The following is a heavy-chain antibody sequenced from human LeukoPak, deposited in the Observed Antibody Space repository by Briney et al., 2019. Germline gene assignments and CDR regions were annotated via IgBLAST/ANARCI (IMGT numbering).Heavy chain of an antibody. CDR3: AKEGVTMVRGVSILWYGMDV. J-gene: IGHJ6*02. CDR1: GFTVSSTY. Sequence: GGSLRLSCAASGFTVSSTYMSWVRQAPGKGLEWVSVIYSGGRTYYADSVKGRFTISRDNSKNTLYLQMKSLRAEDTAVYYCAKEGVTMVRGVSILWYGMDVWGQGTTVTVSS. V-gene: IGHV3-66*01. D-gene: IGHD3-10*01. CDR2: IYSGGRT.